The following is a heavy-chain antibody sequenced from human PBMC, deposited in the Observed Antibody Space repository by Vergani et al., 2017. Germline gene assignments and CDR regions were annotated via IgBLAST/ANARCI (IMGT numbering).Heavy chain of an antibody. CDR2: INGRGSNS. V-gene: IGHV3-23*01. CDR1: GLTFRGYA. CDR3: ARDPVYDPFGEIPHYGMNV. Sequence: DVQLLESGGGQVQPGGSLRLSCVASGLTFRGYAMTWVRQIPGKAPEWVSAINGRGSNSYYAASVKGRFTISRDDSRGEVYLQMNSLRADDTAVYFCARDPVYDPFGEIPHYGMNVWGRGTTVTVS. J-gene: IGHJ6*02. D-gene: IGHD3-10*01.